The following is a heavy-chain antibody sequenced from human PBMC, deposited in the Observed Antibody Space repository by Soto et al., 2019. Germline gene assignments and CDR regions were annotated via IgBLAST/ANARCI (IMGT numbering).Heavy chain of an antibody. CDR1: GFTFNNNN. CDR3: ARAVGNGFDY. D-gene: IGHD2-15*01. CDR2: ISSRGTYI. Sequence: EVQLVESGGGLVKPGGSLRLSCAASGFTFNNNNMNWVRQAPGKGLEWVSSISSRGTYIYYADSLKDRFTISRDNAKNSLFLQMNSLRDDDTAMYYCARAVGNGFDYWGQGTLVTVSS. J-gene: IGHJ4*02. V-gene: IGHV3-21*01.